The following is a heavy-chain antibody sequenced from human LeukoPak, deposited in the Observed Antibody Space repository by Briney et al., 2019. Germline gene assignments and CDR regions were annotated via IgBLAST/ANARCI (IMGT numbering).Heavy chain of an antibody. Sequence: GESLKISCKGSGYSFTFYWIGWVRQMPGKGLEWMGIIYPGDSDTRYSPSFQGQVTISADKSISTAYLQWSSLKASDTAMYYCARVFPTGSYYYYYGMDVWGQGTTVTVSS. D-gene: IGHD3-10*01. J-gene: IGHJ6*02. V-gene: IGHV5-51*01. CDR3: ARVFPTGSYYYYYGMDV. CDR1: GYSFTFYW. CDR2: IYPGDSDT.